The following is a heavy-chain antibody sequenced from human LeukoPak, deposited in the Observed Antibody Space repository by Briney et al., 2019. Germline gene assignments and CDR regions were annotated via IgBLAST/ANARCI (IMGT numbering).Heavy chain of an antibody. CDR2: ISGSGGST. J-gene: IGHJ4*02. CDR3: AKRLLGRGSGWYMEGYYFDY. D-gene: IGHD6-19*01. CDR1: GFTFSSYA. V-gene: IGHV3-23*01. Sequence: PGGSLRLSCAASGFTFSSYAMSWVRQAPGKGLEWVSAISGSGGSTYYADSVKGRFTISRDNSKNTLYLQMNSLRAEDTAVYYCAKRLLGRGSGWYMEGYYFDYGAREPWSPSPQ.